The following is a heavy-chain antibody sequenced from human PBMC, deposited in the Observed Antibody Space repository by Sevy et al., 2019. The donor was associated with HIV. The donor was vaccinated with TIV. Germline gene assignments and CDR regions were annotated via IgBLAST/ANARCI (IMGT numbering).Heavy chain of an antibody. CDR3: ARVRDRYCSGGSCYYGYFFDY. CDR1: GFIFSNYY. J-gene: IGHJ4*02. V-gene: IGHV3-48*01. CDR2: ISDRSDTI. Sequence: GESLKISCAASGFIFSNYYMTWVRQAPGKGLEWVSYISDRSDTISYADSVKGRFTISRDNAKNALYLQMSSLRGEDTAVYYWARVRDRYCSGGSCYYGYFFDYWGQGTLVTVSS. D-gene: IGHD2-15*01.